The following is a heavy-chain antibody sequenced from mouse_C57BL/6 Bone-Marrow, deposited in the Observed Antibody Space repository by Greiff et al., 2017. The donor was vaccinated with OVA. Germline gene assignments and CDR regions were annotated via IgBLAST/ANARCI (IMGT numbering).Heavy chain of an antibody. V-gene: IGHV14-1*01. CDR1: GFTIKDYY. CDR3: TIYDGYCSYDMDY. D-gene: IGHD2-3*01. CDR2: IDPEDGDT. Sequence: VQLQQSGAELVRPGASVKLSCTASGFTIKDYYMHWVKQRPEQGLEWIGRIDPEDGDTEYAPKFKGKATMTADTSSNTAYLQLSSLTSEDTAGYYCTIYDGYCSYDMDYWGQGTSVTVSS. J-gene: IGHJ4*01.